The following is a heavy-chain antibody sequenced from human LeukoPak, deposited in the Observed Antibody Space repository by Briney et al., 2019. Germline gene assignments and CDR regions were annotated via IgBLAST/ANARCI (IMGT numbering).Heavy chain of an antibody. J-gene: IGHJ4*02. D-gene: IGHD2-21*02. CDR2: WYDGSNK. Sequence: WYDGSNKYYADSVKGRFTISRDNSKNTLYLQMNSLRAEDTAVYYCARSPAYCGGDCYSDYWGQGTLVTVSS. V-gene: IGHV3-33*01. CDR3: ARSPAYCGGDCYSDY.